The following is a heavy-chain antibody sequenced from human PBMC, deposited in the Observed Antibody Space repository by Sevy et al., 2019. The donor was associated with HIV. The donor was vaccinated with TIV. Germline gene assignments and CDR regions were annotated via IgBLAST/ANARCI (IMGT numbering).Heavy chain of an antibody. CDR2: IKQDGSVK. V-gene: IGHV3-7*01. CDR3: AREVGGSGSK. Sequence: GGSLRFSCAASGFSISTYCVTWVRQAPGQGLQWVANIKQDGSVKKYSDSVRGRFTISRDNAKNSVYLEMNSLRAEDTAVYYCAREVGGSGSKRGQGTLVTVSS. CDR1: GFSISTYC. D-gene: IGHD3-10*01. J-gene: IGHJ4*02.